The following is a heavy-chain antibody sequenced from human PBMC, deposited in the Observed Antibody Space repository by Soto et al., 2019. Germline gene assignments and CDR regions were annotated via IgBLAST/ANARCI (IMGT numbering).Heavy chain of an antibody. Sequence: PGESLKICCKGSGYSFTSYWIGWVRQMPGKGLEWMGIIYPGDSDTRYSPSFQGQVTISADKSISTAYLQWSSLKASDTAMYHCARLLGYCSSTSCYDYYYYGMDVWGQGTTVTVSS. CDR3: ARLLGYCSSTSCYDYYYYGMDV. J-gene: IGHJ6*02. V-gene: IGHV5-51*01. D-gene: IGHD2-2*01. CDR2: IYPGDSDT. CDR1: GYSFTSYW.